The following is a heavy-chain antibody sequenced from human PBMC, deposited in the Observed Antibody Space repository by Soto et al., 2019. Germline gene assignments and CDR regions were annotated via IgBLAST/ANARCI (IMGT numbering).Heavy chain of an antibody. CDR3: ARAIGPTLFDY. CDR1: GFTFSSYD. V-gene: IGHV3-13*04. CDR2: IGTAGDT. J-gene: IGHJ4*02. D-gene: IGHD3-22*01. Sequence: PVGSLRLSCSASGFTFSSYDMHWVRQGPGKGLEWVSAIGTAGDTNYADSVKGRFTISRENAKNSLYLQMNSLRAGDTAIYFCARAIGPTLFDYWGQGTLVTVSS.